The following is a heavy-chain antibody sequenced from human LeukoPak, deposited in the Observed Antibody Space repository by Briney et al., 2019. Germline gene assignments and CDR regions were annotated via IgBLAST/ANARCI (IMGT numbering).Heavy chain of an antibody. V-gene: IGHV4-4*07. CDR1: GGSISSYY. CDR3: SRGLVYSSGYDYGSDV. CDR2: IYSSGST. D-gene: IGHD2-21*01. J-gene: IGHJ6*02. Sequence: PSETLSLTFTVSGGSISSYYCTWIRQPAGKGLEWIVRIYSSGSTDYNPSLKSRLTMSLDTSKNQISLELTSVTAADTATYYCSRGLVYSSGYDYGSDVWGQGTTVTVSS.